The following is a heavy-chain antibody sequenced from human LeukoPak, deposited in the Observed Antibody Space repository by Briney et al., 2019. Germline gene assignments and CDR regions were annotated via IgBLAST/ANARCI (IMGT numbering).Heavy chain of an antibody. CDR1: GGSISSYY. D-gene: IGHD3-10*01. CDR2: IYTSGST. J-gene: IGHJ6*01. V-gene: IGHV4-4*07. CDR3: ARGYYGSGSRYGMDV. Sequence: PSETLSLTCTVSGGSISSYYWSWIRQPPGKGLEWIGRIYTSGSTNYNPSLKSRVTMSVDTSKNQFSLKLSPVTAADTAVYYCARGYYGSGSRYGMDVWGQGTTVTVSS.